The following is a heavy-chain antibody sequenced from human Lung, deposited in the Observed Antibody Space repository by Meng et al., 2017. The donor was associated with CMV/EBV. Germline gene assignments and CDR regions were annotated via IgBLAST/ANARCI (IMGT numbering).Heavy chain of an antibody. CDR3: ARVHRVKYYFDY. Sequence: ASVKVSCKASGYTFTNYDINWVRQATGQGLEWMGWMNPNSGNTDYAHKFQGRVTMTKNTSIDTVYMELSSLRSEDTAVYYCARVHRVKYYFDYWGQGTVVTVSS. V-gene: IGHV1-8*01. J-gene: IGHJ4*02. CDR1: GYTFTNYD. CDR2: MNPNSGNT. D-gene: IGHD3-10*01.